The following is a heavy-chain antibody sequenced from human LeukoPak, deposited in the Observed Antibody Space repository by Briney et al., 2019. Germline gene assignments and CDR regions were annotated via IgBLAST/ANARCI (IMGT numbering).Heavy chain of an antibody. J-gene: IGHJ4*02. CDR3: AKGRITMIVVGIEY. Sequence: SETLSLTCTVSGGSISSYYWSWIRQPAGKGLEWIGRIYTSGSTNYNPSLKSRVTMSVDTSKNQFSLKLSSVTAADTAVYYCAKGRITMIVVGIEYWGQGTLVTVSS. D-gene: IGHD3-22*01. CDR1: GGSISSYY. V-gene: IGHV4-4*07. CDR2: IYTSGST.